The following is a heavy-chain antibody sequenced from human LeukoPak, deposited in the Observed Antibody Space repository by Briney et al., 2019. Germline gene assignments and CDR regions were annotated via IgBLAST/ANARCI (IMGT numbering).Heavy chain of an antibody. V-gene: IGHV3-23*01. D-gene: IGHD2-21*02. CDR1: GYSFNAYA. CDR2: ITGDGNTI. Sequence: GGSLKLSCAASGYSFNAYAMSWVRQAPGKRLEWVSSITGDGNTIIYADSVKGRFTISRDYSKNTLYLQMNSLRVEDTAIYYCAKRGDYYSYYYVMEVWGQGTTVIVSS. J-gene: IGHJ6*02. CDR3: AKRGDYYSYYYVMEV.